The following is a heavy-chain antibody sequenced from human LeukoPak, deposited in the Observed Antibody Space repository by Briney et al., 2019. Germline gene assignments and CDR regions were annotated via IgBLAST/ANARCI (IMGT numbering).Heavy chain of an antibody. Sequence: GGSLRLSCDASGFTFSAYAMTWVRQAPGKGLEWVSSIGSDNKPHYSESVKGRFAISRDNSSMLFLQLNSLRAEDTALYYCARDLHYYVAMDVWGQGTTVTVSS. CDR1: GFTFSAYA. CDR2: IGSDNKP. J-gene: IGHJ6*02. CDR3: ARDLHYYVAMDV. V-gene: IGHV3-23*01. D-gene: IGHD3-10*02.